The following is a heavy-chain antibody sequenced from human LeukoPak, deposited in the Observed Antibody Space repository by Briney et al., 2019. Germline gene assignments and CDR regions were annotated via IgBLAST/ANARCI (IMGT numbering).Heavy chain of an antibody. J-gene: IGHJ5*02. CDR2: IYHSGST. Sequence: SETLSLTCTVSGYPISSGYYWGWIRQPPGKGLKWIGSIYHSGSTNYNPSLKSRVTISVDTSKNQFSLKLSSVTAADTAVYYCARDRLQLQSWGQGTLVTVSS. D-gene: IGHD1-1*01. CDR1: GYPISSGYY. CDR3: ARDRLQLQS. V-gene: IGHV4-38-2*02.